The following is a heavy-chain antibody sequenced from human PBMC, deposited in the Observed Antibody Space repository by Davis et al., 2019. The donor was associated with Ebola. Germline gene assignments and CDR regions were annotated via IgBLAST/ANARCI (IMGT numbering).Heavy chain of an antibody. CDR2: IKQDGSEK. D-gene: IGHD5-18*01. CDR3: ARAGSGYSYGYNVYYYGMDV. Sequence: PGGSLRLSCAASGFTFSSYWMSWVRQAPGKGLEWVANIKQDGSEKYYVDSVKGRFTISRDNAKNSLYLQMNSLRAEDTAMYYCARAGSGYSYGYNVYYYGMDVWGQGTTVTVSS. CDR1: GFTFSSYW. J-gene: IGHJ6*02. V-gene: IGHV3-7*03.